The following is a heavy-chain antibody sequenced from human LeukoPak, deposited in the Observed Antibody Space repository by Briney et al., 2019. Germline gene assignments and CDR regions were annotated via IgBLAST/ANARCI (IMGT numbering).Heavy chain of an antibody. CDR1: GYTFTSYH. V-gene: IGHV1-46*01. CDR3: ATDILTGANDY. Sequence: ASVKVSCKASGYTFTSYHMHWVRQAPGQGLEWMGIINPSGGSTSYAQKFQGRVTMTTDTSTSTVYMELSSLRSEDTAVYYCATDILTGANDYWGQGTLVTVSS. J-gene: IGHJ4*02. CDR2: INPSGGST. D-gene: IGHD3-9*01.